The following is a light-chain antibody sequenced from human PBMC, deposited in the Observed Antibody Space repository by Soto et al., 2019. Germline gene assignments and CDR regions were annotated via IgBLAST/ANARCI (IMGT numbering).Light chain of an antibody. CDR3: QQGNSFPVT. V-gene: IGKV1-12*01. Sequence: DIQMPHSPSSVSASVGDRVIITCRASQAVGSHLAWYQQRPGRAPKILIYAASRLQSGVPSRFSGSGSGTEFTLTITSLQSEDFGTYYCQQGNSFPVTFGQGTRLAIK. CDR1: QAVGSH. J-gene: IGKJ5*01. CDR2: AAS.